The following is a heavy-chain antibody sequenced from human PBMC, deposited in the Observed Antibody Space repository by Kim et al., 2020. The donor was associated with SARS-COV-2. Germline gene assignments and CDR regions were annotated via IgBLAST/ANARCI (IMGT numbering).Heavy chain of an antibody. J-gene: IGHJ4*02. CDR2: DT. Sequence: DTRYSPSFQGQVTISADKSISTAYLQWSSLKASDTAMYYCARQAGIVFDYWGQGTLVTVSS. D-gene: IGHD3-10*01. CDR3: ARQAGIVFDY. V-gene: IGHV5-51*01.